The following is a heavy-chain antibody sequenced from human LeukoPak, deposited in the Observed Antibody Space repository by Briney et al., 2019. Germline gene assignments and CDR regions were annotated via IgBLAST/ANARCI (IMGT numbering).Heavy chain of an antibody. CDR3: ARSTTIFGVLIPSGWFDP. D-gene: IGHD3-3*01. CDR1: GYIFSGYY. J-gene: IGHJ5*02. V-gene: IGHV1-2*02. CDR2: INPKSGGT. Sequence: ASVKVSCKASGYIFSGYYMHWVRQAPGQGLEWMGWINPKSGGTNYAQQFQGRVTMTRDTSISTAYMELSRLRSDDTAVYYCARSTTIFGVLIPSGWFDPWGKGTLVTVSS.